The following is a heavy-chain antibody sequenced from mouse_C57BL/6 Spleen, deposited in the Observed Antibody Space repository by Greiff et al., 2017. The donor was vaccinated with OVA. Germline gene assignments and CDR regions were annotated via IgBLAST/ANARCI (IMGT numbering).Heavy chain of an antibody. CDR1: GFTFSSYA. J-gene: IGHJ2*01. V-gene: IGHV5-9-1*02. CDR2: ISSGGDYI. D-gene: IGHD1-1*02. CDR3: TRIGYGSNPYFDY. Sequence: EVHLVESGEGLVKPGGSLKLSCAASGFTFSSYAMSWVRQTPEKRLEWVAYISSGGDYIYYADTVKGRFTISRDNARNTLYLQMSSLKSEDTAMYYCTRIGYGSNPYFDYWGQGTTLTVSS.